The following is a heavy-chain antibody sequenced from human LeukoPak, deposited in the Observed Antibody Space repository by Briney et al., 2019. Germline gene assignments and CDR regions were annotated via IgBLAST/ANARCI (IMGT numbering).Heavy chain of an antibody. V-gene: IGHV3-9*01. J-gene: IGHJ4*02. D-gene: IGHD1-26*01. CDR2: ISWNSGSI. Sequence: GGSLRLSCAASGFTFDDYAMHWVRQAPGKGLEWVSGISWNSGSIGYADSVKGRFTISRDNAKNSLYLQMNSLRAEDTALYYCAKDMGWELPHWSYFDYWGQGTLVTVSS. CDR1: GFTFDDYA. CDR3: AKDMGWELPHWSYFDY.